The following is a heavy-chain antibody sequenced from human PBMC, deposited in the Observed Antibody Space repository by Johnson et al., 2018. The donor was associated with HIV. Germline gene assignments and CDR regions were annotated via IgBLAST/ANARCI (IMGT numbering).Heavy chain of an antibody. J-gene: IGHJ3*01. CDR1: GFTFSSFG. Sequence: QVQLVESGGGVVQPGRSLRLSCAVSGFTFSSFGMHWVRQAPGTGLEWMEVISSAGTAKYYADSVQGRFTISRDNSKNTLYLQMNSLRAEDTAVYYCAKIGHWRERLDAFDVWGQGTMVTVSS. D-gene: IGHD2-21*01. V-gene: IGHV3-30*18. CDR2: ISSAGTAK. CDR3: AKIGHWRERLDAFDV.